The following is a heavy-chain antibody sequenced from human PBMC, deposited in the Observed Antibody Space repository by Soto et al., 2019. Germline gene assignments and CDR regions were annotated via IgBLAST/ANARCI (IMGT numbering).Heavy chain of an antibody. CDR2: IYYSGST. D-gene: IGHD3-22*01. CDR3: ARDVFYYDSSGYGGGMDV. CDR1: GGSISSYY. J-gene: IGHJ6*02. V-gene: IGHV4-59*01. Sequence: PSETLSLTCTVSGGSISSYYWSWIRQPPGKGLEWIGYIYYSGSTNYNPSLKSRVTISVDTSKNQFSLKLSSVTAADTAVYYCARDVFYYDSSGYGGGMDVWGQGTTVTVS.